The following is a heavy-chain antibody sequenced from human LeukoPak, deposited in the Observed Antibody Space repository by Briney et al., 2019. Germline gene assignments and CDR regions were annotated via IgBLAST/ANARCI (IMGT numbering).Heavy chain of an antibody. CDR2: VDPKSGDT. D-gene: IGHD3-10*01. CDR1: EYSFTAYY. Sequence: ASVKVSCKTSEYSFTAYYIDWVRQAPGQGLEWMGWVDPKSGDTDYAQKFQGRVTMTRDTAINTAHLELSSLKSDDTAIYYCAREGGQYFYGSGEARFDYWGQGSLVTVSS. V-gene: IGHV1-2*02. CDR3: AREGGQYFYGSGEARFDY. J-gene: IGHJ4*02.